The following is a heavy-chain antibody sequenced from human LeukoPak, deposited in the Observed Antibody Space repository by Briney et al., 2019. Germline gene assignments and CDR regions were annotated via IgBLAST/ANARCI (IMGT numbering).Heavy chain of an antibody. Sequence: GGSLRLSCAASGFTFSSYGMHWVRQAPGKGLEWVAFIRYDGSNKYYADSVKGRFTISRDNSKNTLYLQMNSLRAEDTAVYYCAKDGQWLVRGYFQHWGQGTLVTVSS. D-gene: IGHD6-19*01. CDR3: AKDGQWLVRGYFQH. CDR1: GFTFSSYG. J-gene: IGHJ1*01. CDR2: IRYDGSNK. V-gene: IGHV3-30*02.